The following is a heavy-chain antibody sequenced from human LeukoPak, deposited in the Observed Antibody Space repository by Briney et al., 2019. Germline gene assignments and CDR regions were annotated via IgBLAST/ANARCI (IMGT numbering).Heavy chain of an antibody. V-gene: IGHV3-48*01. J-gene: IGHJ4*02. Sequence: PGGSLRLSCAASGFTFSSYAMSWVRQAPGKGLEWVSYISSSSSTITYADSVKGRFTISRDNAGSSLSLQMNTLRAEDTAVYYCARETVGIDYWGQGTLVTVSS. D-gene: IGHD4-23*01. CDR2: ISSSSSTI. CDR3: ARETVGIDY. CDR1: GFTFSSYA.